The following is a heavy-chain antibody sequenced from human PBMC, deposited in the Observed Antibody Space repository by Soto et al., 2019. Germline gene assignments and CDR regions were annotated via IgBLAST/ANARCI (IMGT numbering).Heavy chain of an antibody. CDR1: GYSFTSYW. J-gene: IGHJ6*03. V-gene: IGHV5-51*01. D-gene: IGHD3-10*01. Sequence: PGESLKISCKVSGYSFTSYWIGWVRQMPGKGLEWMGIIYPGDSDTKYSPSFQGQVTISADKSISTAYLQWSSLKASDTAIYYCARQPGLNYYYYYMDVWGKGTTVTVSS. CDR2: IYPGDSDT. CDR3: ARQPGLNYYYYYMDV.